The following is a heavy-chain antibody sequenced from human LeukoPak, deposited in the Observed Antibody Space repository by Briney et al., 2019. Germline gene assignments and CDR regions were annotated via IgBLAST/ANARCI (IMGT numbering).Heavy chain of an antibody. V-gene: IGHV4-39*07. D-gene: IGHD6-6*01. CDR3: ARASYPPDWYFDL. CDR1: GGSISSSSYY. Sequence: SETLSLTCTVSGGSISSSSYYWGWIRQPPGKGLEWIGSIYYSGSSYYNPSLKSRVTISVDTSKNQFSLKLSSVTAADTAVYYCARASYPPDWYFDLWGRGTLVTVSS. J-gene: IGHJ2*01. CDR2: IYYSGSS.